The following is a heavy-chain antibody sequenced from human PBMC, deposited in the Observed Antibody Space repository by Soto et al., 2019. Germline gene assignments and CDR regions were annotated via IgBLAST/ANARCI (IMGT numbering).Heavy chain of an antibody. CDR1: GFTFTNYA. D-gene: IGHD5-12*01. J-gene: IGHJ5*02. Sequence: EVQVLESGGGWVQPGGSLRLSCVTSGFTFTNYAMTWVRQGPGKGLEWVSSISASGVSTYFADSVKGRFTISRDTSKNTLYLHMNSLRAEDTAISYCAKVVRGYSGYIQSWGQGTLVPVSS. CDR3: AKVVRGYSGYIQS. CDR2: ISASGVST. V-gene: IGHV3-23*01.